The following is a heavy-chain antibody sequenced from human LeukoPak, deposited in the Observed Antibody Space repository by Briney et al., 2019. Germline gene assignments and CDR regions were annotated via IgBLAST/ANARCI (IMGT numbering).Heavy chain of an antibody. CDR1: GFTFSSYS. D-gene: IGHD3-22*01. CDR2: ISSSSSYI. V-gene: IGHV3-21*01. CDR3: ARVWGYHYGYYYYYMNV. Sequence: GGSLRLSCAASGFTFSSYSMNWARQAPGKGLEWVSSISSSSSYIYYADSVKGRFAISRDNAKNSLYLQMNSLRAEDTAVYYCARVWGYHYGYYYYYMNVWGKGTTVTVSS. J-gene: IGHJ6*03.